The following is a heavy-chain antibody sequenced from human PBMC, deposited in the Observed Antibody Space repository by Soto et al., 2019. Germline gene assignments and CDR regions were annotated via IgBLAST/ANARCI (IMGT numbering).Heavy chain of an antibody. D-gene: IGHD3-16*01. CDR3: ATFGGVALWDAFDI. CDR2: IYWDDDK. Sequence: QITLKESGPTLAKPTQTLTLTCTFSGFSLSTSGVGVGGIRQPPGKALEWLALIYWDDDKRYSPSLKSRLTITKDTSKNQVVLTMTNMDPVDTATYYCATFGGVALWDAFDIWGQGTMVTVSS. V-gene: IGHV2-5*02. J-gene: IGHJ3*02. CDR1: GFSLSTSGVG.